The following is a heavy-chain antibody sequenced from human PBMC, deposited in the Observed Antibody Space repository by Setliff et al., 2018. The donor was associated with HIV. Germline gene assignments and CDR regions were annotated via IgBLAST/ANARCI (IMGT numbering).Heavy chain of an antibody. CDR1: GGSFSGYY. V-gene: IGHV4-34*01. D-gene: IGHD3-3*01. J-gene: IGHJ6*03. CDR3: ASSQGYDFWSGPTGYYMDV. Sequence: KTSETLSLTCAVYGGSFSGYYWSWIRQPPGKGLEWIGEINHSGSANYNPSLKSRLTISVDTSKNQFSLKLSSVTAADTAVYYCASSQGYDFWSGPTGYYMDVWGKGTTVTVSS. CDR2: INHSGSA.